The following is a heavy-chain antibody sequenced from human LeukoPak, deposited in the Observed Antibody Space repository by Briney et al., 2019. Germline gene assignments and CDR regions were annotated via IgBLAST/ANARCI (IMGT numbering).Heavy chain of an antibody. CDR1: GGSFSGYY. CDR2: INHSGST. V-gene: IGHV4-34*01. J-gene: IGHJ4*02. CDR3: VRESSGLIDY. D-gene: IGHD6-19*01. Sequence: SETLSLTCAVYGGSFSGYYWSWIRQPPGKGLEWIGEINHSGSTNYNPSLKSRVTISVDTSKNQFSLKLSSVTAADTAVYYCVRESSGLIDYWGQGTLVTVSS.